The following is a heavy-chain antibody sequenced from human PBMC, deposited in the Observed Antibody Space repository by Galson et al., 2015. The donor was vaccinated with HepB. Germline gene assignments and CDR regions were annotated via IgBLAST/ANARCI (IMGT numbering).Heavy chain of an antibody. V-gene: IGHV3-48*02. Sequence: SLRLSCAASRFTFSSYNMNWVRQAPGKGLEWVSYISSSSSIIYYADSVKGRFTISRDNAKNSLYLQMNSLRDEDTAVYYCARYITNNWYFELWGRGTLVTASS. CDR1: RFTFSSYN. CDR2: ISSSSSII. CDR3: ARYITNNWYFEL. J-gene: IGHJ2*01.